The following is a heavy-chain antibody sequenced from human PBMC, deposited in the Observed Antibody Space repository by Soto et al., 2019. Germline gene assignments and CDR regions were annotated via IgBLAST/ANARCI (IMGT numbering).Heavy chain of an antibody. CDR2: VSYDGAHK. Sequence: QVQLVESGGGVVQPGRSLRLSCAASGFTFTTYAMYWVRQAPGKGLVWMGYVSYDGAHKFYADSVKGRFTISRDNSKNTLFLQMNSLRAEDTAVYYCAREGAYCSGGSCSYFAYWGQGTLVTVSS. J-gene: IGHJ4*02. CDR1: GFTFTTYA. CDR3: AREGAYCSGGSCSYFAY. D-gene: IGHD2-15*01. V-gene: IGHV3-30-3*01.